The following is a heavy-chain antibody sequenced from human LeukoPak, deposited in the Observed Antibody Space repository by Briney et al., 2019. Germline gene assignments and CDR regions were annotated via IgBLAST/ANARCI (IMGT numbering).Heavy chain of an antibody. D-gene: IGHD5-24*01. CDR2: ISYDGSNK. J-gene: IGHJ4*02. V-gene: IGHV3-30*19. CDR1: GFTFSSYG. CDR3: ARGSATIFPTLFDY. Sequence: GGSLRLSCAASGFTFSSYGMHWVRQAPGKGLEWVAVISYDGSNKYYADSVKGRFTISRDNAKNTLYLQMNSLRAEDTAVYYCARGSATIFPTLFDYWGQGTLVTVSS.